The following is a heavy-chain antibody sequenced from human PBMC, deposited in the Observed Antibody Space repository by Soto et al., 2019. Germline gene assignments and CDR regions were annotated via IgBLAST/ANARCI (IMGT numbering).Heavy chain of an antibody. CDR3: ASGWGSSSEYGMDV. CDR1: GFTFSSYS. V-gene: IGHV3-21*01. D-gene: IGHD6-13*01. J-gene: IGHJ6*02. CDR2: ISSSSYI. Sequence: PGGSLRLSCAASGFTFSSYSMNWVRQAPGKGLEWVSSISSSSYIYYADSVKGRFTISRDNAKNSLYLQMNSLRADDTAVYYCASGWGSSSEYGMDVWGQGTTVTVSS.